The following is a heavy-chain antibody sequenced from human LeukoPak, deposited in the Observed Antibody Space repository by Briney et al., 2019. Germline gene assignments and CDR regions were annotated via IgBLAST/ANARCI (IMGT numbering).Heavy chain of an antibody. CDR1: GFTFSAFG. D-gene: IGHD3-3*01. J-gene: IGHJ3*02. CDR3: AREALEWSSPDI. Sequence: GGSLRLSCAASGFTFSAFGMHWVRQAPGKGLEWVTSIPYDGSDKYYADSVKGRSTISRDNSKNTLYLQMNNMRTEDTAVYYCAREALEWSSPDIWGQGTTVTVSS. CDR2: IPYDGSDK. V-gene: IGHV3-30*19.